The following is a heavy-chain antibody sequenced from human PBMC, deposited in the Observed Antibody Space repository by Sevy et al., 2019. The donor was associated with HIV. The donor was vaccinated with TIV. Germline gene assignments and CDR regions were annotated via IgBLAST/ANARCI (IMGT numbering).Heavy chain of an antibody. D-gene: IGHD2-2*01. J-gene: IGHJ6*02. CDR1: GFTFSSYA. Sequence: GGSLRLSCVGSGFTFSSYAMTWVRQAPGKGLEWVSGVGGNGGSTYYAHSVKDRFTISKDNAKNSLYLQMNSLRAEDTAVYYCARDLLGYCSSTSCYRGMDVWGQGTTVTVSS. CDR3: ARDLLGYCSSTSCYRGMDV. V-gene: IGHV3-23*01. CDR2: VGGNGGST.